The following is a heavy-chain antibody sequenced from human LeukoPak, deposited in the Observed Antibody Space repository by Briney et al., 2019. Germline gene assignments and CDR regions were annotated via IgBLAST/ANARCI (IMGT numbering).Heavy chain of an antibody. D-gene: IGHD3-16*02. CDR1: GGTFSSYT. J-gene: IGHJ4*02. V-gene: IGHV1-69*02. CDR3: ARGEDYDYVWGSYRYTFFDY. Sequence: SVKVSCKASGGTFSSYTISWVRQAPGQGLEWMGRIIPILGIANYAQKFQGRVTITADKSTSTAYMELSSLRSEDTAVHYCARGEDYDYVWGSYRYTFFDYWGQGTLVTVSS. CDR2: IIPILGIA.